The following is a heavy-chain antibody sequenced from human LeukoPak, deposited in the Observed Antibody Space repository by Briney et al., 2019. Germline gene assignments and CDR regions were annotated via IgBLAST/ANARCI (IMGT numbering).Heavy chain of an antibody. Sequence: GSLRLSCAASGFTFDDYAMHWIRQPPGKGLEWIGYIYYSGSTNYNPPLKSRVTISVDTSKNQFSLKLSSVTAADTAVYYCASFSSEAADDAFDIWGQGTMVTVSS. CDR3: ASFSSEAADDAFDI. J-gene: IGHJ3*02. CDR1: GFTFDDYA. CDR2: IYYSGST. V-gene: IGHV4-59*08. D-gene: IGHD6-13*01.